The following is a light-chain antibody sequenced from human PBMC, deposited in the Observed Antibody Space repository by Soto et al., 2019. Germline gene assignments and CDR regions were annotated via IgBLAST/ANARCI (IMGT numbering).Light chain of an antibody. CDR2: AAC. CDR1: QSISSY. Sequence: DIQMTQSPSSLSASVGDRVTITCRASQSISSYLNWYQQKPGKAPKLLIYAACSLQSGVPSRFSGSGSGTDFTLTISSLQREDFATYYCQQSYSTLITFAQGTRLEI. J-gene: IGKJ5*01. CDR3: QQSYSTLIT. V-gene: IGKV1-39*01.